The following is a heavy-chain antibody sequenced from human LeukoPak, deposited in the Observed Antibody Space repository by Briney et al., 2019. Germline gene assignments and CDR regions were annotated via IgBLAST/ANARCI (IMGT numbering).Heavy chain of an antibody. D-gene: IGHD1-1*01. CDR1: GFTVSSNY. CDR2: LYSGGST. J-gene: IGHJ6*03. CDR3: ARDVRYNWNDRINYYYMDV. V-gene: IGHV3-53*01. Sequence: PGGSLRLSCAASGFTVSSNYMSWVRQAPGKGLEGVSVLYSGGSTYYADSVKGRFTISRDNSKSTLYLQMNSLRAEDTAVYYCARDVRYNWNDRINYYYMDVWGKGTTVTVFS.